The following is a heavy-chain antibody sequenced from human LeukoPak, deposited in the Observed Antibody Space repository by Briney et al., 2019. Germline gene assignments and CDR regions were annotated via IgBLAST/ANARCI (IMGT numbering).Heavy chain of an antibody. D-gene: IGHD3-3*01. Sequence: PSETLSLTCAVYGGSFSGYYWSWIRQPPGKGLEWNGEINHSGSTNYNPSLKSRVTISVDTSKNQFSLKLSSVTAADTAVYYCARRPSLSISGVVIHPPNFDYWGQGTLVTVSS. CDR1: GGSFSGYY. CDR3: ARRPSLSISGVVIHPPNFDY. V-gene: IGHV4-34*01. J-gene: IGHJ4*02. CDR2: INHSGST.